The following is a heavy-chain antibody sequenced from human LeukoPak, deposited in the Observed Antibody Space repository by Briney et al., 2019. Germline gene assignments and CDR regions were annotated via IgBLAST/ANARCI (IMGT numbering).Heavy chain of an antibody. Sequence: GGSLRLSCAASGFTFSSYGMHWVRQAPGKGLEWVAVIWYDGSNKYHADSVKGRFTISRDNSKNTIYLQMNSLRAEDTAVYYCAKGPRATGFYYFDYWGQGTLVTVSS. CDR3: AKGPRATGFYYFDY. V-gene: IGHV3-30*02. CDR2: IWYDGSNK. CDR1: GFTFSSYG. D-gene: IGHD1-14*01. J-gene: IGHJ4*02.